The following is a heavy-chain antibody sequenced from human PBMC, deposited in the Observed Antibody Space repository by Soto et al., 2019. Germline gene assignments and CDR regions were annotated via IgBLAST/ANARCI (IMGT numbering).Heavy chain of an antibody. V-gene: IGHV1-18*01. CDR2: ISAYNGNT. CDR3: ASDPPYSSGWYAGFDP. J-gene: IGHJ5*02. D-gene: IGHD6-19*01. Sequence: QVQLVQSGAEVKKPGASVKVSCKASGYTFTSYGISWVRQAPGQGLEWMGWISAYNGNTNYAQKLQGRVTMTTDTSTSTAYMELSGLRSDATAVYYCASDPPYSSGWYAGFDPWGQGTLVTVSS. CDR1: GYTFTSYG.